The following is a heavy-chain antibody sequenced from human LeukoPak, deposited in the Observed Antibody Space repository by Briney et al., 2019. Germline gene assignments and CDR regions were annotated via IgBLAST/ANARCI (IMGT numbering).Heavy chain of an antibody. V-gene: IGHV3-53*01. CDR2: IYSGGST. Sequence: GSLRLSCAASGFTVISNYMSWVRQAPGKGLEWVSVIYSGGSTYYADSVKGRFTISRDNSKNTLFLQMNSLRAEDTAVYYCARARGYTYGYNWFDPWGQGTLVTVSS. J-gene: IGHJ5*02. CDR3: ARARGYTYGYNWFDP. D-gene: IGHD5-18*01. CDR1: GFTVISNY.